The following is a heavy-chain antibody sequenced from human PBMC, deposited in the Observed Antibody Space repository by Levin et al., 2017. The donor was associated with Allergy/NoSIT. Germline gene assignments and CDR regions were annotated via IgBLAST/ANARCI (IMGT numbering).Heavy chain of an antibody. CDR3: AKDQRFTVTTTCDS. V-gene: IGHV3-23*01. D-gene: IGHD4-17*01. CDR1: GFTFNSYA. Sequence: SCAASGFTFNSYAMNWVRQAPGKGLEWVAAITGSGASTFYAQSVKGRFTISRDDSSNTLHLQMTSLRSDDTAVYYCAKDQRFTVTTTCDSWGQGVQVIVSS. CDR2: ITGSGAST. J-gene: IGHJ4*02.